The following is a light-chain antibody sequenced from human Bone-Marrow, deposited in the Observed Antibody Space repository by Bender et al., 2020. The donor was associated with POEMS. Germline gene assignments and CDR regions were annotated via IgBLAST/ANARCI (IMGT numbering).Light chain of an antibody. V-gene: IGLV1-50*01. CDR3: VAWDDTLNGWV. CDR1: WSNIGAGFD. CDR2: DNR. J-gene: IGLJ2*01. Sequence: QSVLTQPPSVSGAPGQRVTISCTGTWSNIGAGFDVQWYQQFPGTAPRLLIYDNRNPHSGVPDRFSGSRIGTSASLAISGLHSEDEADYYCVAWDDTLNGWVFGGGTKLTVL.